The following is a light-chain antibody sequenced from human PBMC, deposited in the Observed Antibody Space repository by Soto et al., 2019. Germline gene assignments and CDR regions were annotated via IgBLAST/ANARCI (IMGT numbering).Light chain of an antibody. CDR2: SAS. J-gene: IGKJ3*01. Sequence: EIVLPQSPGTLSLSPGESATLSCRASQSVSSNYLAWYQQKPGQAPRLLIYSASSRATGIPDRFSGSGSGTEFSLTISRLEPEDFAVYYCQQYGSSFTFGPGTKVDIK. CDR1: QSVSSNY. V-gene: IGKV3-20*01. CDR3: QQYGSSFT.